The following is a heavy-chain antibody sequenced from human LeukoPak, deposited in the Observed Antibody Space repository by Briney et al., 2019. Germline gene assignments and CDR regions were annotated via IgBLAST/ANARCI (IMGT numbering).Heavy chain of an antibody. Sequence: SETLSLTCAVYGGSFIGYYWSWIRQPPGKGLEWIGEINHSGGANYNPSLKSRVTISADTSKSQFSLKLGSVTAADTAVYYSARVPLRLLEPFDYWGQGTLVTVSS. D-gene: IGHD3-3*01. J-gene: IGHJ4*02. V-gene: IGHV4-34*01. CDR1: GGSFIGYY. CDR3: ARVPLRLLEPFDY. CDR2: INHSGGA.